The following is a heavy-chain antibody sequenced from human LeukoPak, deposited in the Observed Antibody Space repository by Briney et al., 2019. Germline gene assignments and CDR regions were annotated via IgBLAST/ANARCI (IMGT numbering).Heavy chain of an antibody. CDR3: ARSSIKIAAAATAYYYYYGMDV. D-gene: IGHD6-13*01. Sequence: PSEALSLTCTISGGSISSISYYWGWIRQPPGKGLEWIGSIYYSGSTYYNPSLKSRVTISVDTSKNQFSLKLSSVTAADTAVYYCARSSIKIAAAATAYYYYYGMDVWGQGTTVTVSS. CDR1: GGSISSISYY. CDR2: IYYSGST. V-gene: IGHV4-39*01. J-gene: IGHJ6*02.